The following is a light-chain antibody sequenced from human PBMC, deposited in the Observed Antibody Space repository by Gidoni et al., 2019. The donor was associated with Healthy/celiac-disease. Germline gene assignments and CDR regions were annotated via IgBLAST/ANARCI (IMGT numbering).Light chain of an antibody. CDR2: DDS. Sequence: SSVLTQHPSVSGDPGKTDRITWGGNNIGSNSVHWYQQKPGQAPVLFIYDDSVRPSGIPERFSGSNSGNTATLTISRVEAGDEADYYCQVWDSSSDHLVVFGGGTKLTVL. CDR1: NIGSNS. CDR3: QVWDSSSDHLVV. J-gene: IGLJ2*01. V-gene: IGLV3-21*03.